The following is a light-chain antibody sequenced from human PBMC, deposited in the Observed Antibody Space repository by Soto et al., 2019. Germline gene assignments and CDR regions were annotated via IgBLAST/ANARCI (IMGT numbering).Light chain of an antibody. CDR1: QSINKN. CDR2: GAS. CDR3: QQYNDWAPFT. J-gene: IGKJ3*01. Sequence: EIVMTQSPATLSVSPGGSATLSCRASQSINKNLAWYQQRPGQAPRLLIYGASTKATGTPARFSGRGSGTDFTLTISSLQSEDVAVYYCQQYNDWAPFTFGPGTKVDIK. V-gene: IGKV3-15*01.